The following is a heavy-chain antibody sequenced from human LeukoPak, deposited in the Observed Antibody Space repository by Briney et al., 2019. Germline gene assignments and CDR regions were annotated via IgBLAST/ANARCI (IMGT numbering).Heavy chain of an antibody. CDR2: ISYDGSNK. J-gene: IGHJ4*02. CDR1: GFTFSSYG. V-gene: IGHV3-30*18. Sequence: GGSLRLSCAASGFTFSSYGMHWVRQAPGKGLEWVAAISYDGSNKYYADSVKGRFTISRDNSKNTLYLQMNSLRAEDTAVYYCAKPSSGYSYGSPDYWGQGTLVTVSS. D-gene: IGHD5-18*01. CDR3: AKPSSGYSYGSPDY.